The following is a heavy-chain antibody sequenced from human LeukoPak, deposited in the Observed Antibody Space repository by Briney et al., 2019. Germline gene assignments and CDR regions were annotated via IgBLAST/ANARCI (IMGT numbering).Heavy chain of an antibody. V-gene: IGHV4-34*01. CDR1: GGSFSGYY. J-gene: IGHJ5*02. CDR2: INHSGST. Sequence: SETLSLTCAVYGGSFSGYYWSWIRQPPGKGLEWIGEINHSGSTNYNPSLKSRVTISVDTSKNQFSLKLSSVTAADTAVYYCVRGRRYSSNGRGFDPWGQGTLVTVSS. CDR3: VRGRRYSSNGRGFDP. D-gene: IGHD6-13*01.